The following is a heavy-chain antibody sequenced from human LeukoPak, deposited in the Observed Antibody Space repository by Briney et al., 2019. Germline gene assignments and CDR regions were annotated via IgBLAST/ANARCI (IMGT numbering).Heavy chain of an antibody. D-gene: IGHD2-21*01. CDR1: GFTFSDYY. V-gene: IGHV3-11*01. CDR2: ISSSGSTI. J-gene: IGHJ3*02. Sequence: PGGSLRLSCAASGFTFSDYYMSWIRQAPGKGLEWVSYISSSGSTIYYADSVKGRFTVSRDNAKNSLYLQMNSLRAEDTAVYYCARDLTMIALGGAFDIWGQGTMVTVSS. CDR3: ARDLTMIALGGAFDI.